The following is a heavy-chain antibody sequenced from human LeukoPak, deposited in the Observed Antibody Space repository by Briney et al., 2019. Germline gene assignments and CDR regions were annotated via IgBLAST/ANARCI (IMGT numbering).Heavy chain of an antibody. CDR3: ARGGWNSRYYYYYMDV. Sequence: ASVKVSCKASGYTFTSYDINWVRQATGQGLEWMGWMNPNSGNTAYAQKFQGRVTITRNTSISTAYMELSSLRSEDTAIYYCARGGWNSRYYYYYMDVWGKGTTVTVSS. CDR1: GYTFTSYD. D-gene: IGHD1-7*01. J-gene: IGHJ6*03. CDR2: MNPNSGNT. V-gene: IGHV1-8*03.